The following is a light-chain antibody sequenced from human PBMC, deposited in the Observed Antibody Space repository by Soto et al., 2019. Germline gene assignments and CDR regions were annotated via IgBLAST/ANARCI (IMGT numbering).Light chain of an antibody. CDR1: QSVGSW. J-gene: IGKJ1*01. V-gene: IGKV1-5*03. Sequence: DIQMTQSPSTLSASVGDRVTITCRASQSVGSWLAWYQQKPGKAPKLLIYKASSLESGVPSRFSGSGSATEFSLTISSLQPDDFASYHCQQYGSSSPWTFGQGTKVEIE. CDR3: QQYGSSSPWT. CDR2: KAS.